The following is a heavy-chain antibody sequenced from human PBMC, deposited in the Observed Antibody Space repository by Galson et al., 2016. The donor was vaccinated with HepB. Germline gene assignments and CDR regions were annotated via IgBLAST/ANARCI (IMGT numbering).Heavy chain of an antibody. D-gene: IGHD5-18*01. CDR1: GFTFRSFG. CDR3: AKVAGYSHEALEY. V-gene: IGHV3-30*18. J-gene: IGHJ4*02. CDR2: IKYDGTDK. Sequence: SLRLSCAASGFTFRSFGMHWVRQAPGKGLEWVALIKYDGTDKYYADSVKGRFTISRDNSKNTVFLQMNSLRVDDTAVYYCAKVAGYSHEALEYWGQGTLVTVSS.